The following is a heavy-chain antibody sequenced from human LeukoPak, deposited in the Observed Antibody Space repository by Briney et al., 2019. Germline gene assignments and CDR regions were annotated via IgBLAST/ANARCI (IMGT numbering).Heavy chain of an antibody. CDR2: ISDSGST. CDR3: GRVIMSSLYYYYMDV. J-gene: IGHJ6*03. D-gene: IGHD3-3*01. Sequence: SETLSLTCTVSGGSISSFYWSWIRQPPGKGLEWIGYISDSGSTNYNPSLKSRVTISVDTSKNKFSLKLSSVTAADTAVYYCGRVIMSSLYYYYMDVWGKGTTVTVSS. CDR1: GGSISSFY. V-gene: IGHV4-59*01.